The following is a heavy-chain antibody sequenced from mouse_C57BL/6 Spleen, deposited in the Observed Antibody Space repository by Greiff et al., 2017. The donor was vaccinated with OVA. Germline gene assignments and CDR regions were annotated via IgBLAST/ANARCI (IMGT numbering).Heavy chain of an antibody. CDR2: INPSNGGT. V-gene: IGHV1-53*01. CDR3: ARDYGNYGAMDD. J-gene: IGHJ4*01. D-gene: IGHD2-1*01. Sequence: QVQLKQSGTELVKPGASVKLSCKASGYTFTSYWMHWVKQRPGQGLEWIGNINPSNGGTNYNEKFKSKATLTVDKSSSTAYMQLSSLASEDSAVYNCARDYGNYGAMDDWGQGTSVTVSS. CDR1: GYTFTSYW.